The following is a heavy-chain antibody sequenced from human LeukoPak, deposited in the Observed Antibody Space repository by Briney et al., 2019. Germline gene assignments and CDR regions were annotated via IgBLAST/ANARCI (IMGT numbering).Heavy chain of an antibody. CDR2: INSASTHI. V-gene: IGHV3-21*01. CDR1: GFTFSAFS. CDR3: ARDLLWKGLSPIGKFWS. J-gene: IGHJ3*01. D-gene: IGHD3-3*01. Sequence: GESLKFSCSSSGFTFSAFSMNWVRQTPGKGLQWVASINSASTHIFYAASVKGRFTISRDNANNSVFLQMSGLTDEDTGLYYCARDLLWKGLSPIGKFWSWGLGTMVTVSS.